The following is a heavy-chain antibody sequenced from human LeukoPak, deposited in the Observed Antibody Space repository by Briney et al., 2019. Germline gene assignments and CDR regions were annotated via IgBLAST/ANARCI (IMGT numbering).Heavy chain of an antibody. V-gene: IGHV3-11*04. J-gene: IGHJ4*02. CDR3: ARENYDILTGFDY. CDR2: IGSTI. CDR1: GFSLSDYY. D-gene: IGHD3-9*01. Sequence: PGGSLRLSCVASGFSLSDYYMSWIRQAPGKGLEWVSYIGSTIYYADSVKGRFTISRDNAKNSLYLQMNSLRAEDTAVYYCARENYDILTGFDYWGQGTLVTVSS.